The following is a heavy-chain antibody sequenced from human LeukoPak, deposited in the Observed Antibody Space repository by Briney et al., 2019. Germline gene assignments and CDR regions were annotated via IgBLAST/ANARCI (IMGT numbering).Heavy chain of an antibody. D-gene: IGHD3-10*01. CDR2: INRSGST. Sequence: SETLSLTCAVYGGSFSGYYWSWIRQPPGKGLEWTGEINRSGSTNYNPSLKSRVTISVDTSRNQFSLKLSSVTAADTAVYYYARLLWFPYWGQGTLVTVSS. J-gene: IGHJ4*02. V-gene: IGHV4-34*01. CDR1: GGSFSGYY. CDR3: ARLLWFPY.